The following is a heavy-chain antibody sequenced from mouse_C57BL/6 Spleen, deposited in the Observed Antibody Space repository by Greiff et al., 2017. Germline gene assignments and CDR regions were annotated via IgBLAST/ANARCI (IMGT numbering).Heavy chain of an antibody. CDR2: IDPSDSYT. CDR1: GYTFTSYW. Sequence: QVQLQQPGAELVMPGASVKLSCKASGYTFTSYWMHWVKQRPGQGLEWIGEIDPSDSYTNYNQKFKGKSTLTVDKSSSTAYMQLSSLTSEDSAVYYCARSDYSNAYAMDYWGQGTSVTVSA. D-gene: IGHD2-5*01. V-gene: IGHV1-69*01. J-gene: IGHJ4*01. CDR3: ARSDYSNAYAMDY.